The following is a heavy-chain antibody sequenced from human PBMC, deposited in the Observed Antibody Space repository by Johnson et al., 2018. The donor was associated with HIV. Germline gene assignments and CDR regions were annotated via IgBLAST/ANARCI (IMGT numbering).Heavy chain of an antibody. J-gene: IGHJ3*02. V-gene: IGHV3-30*04. CDR3: ARDGGSTRGDAFDI. D-gene: IGHD1-26*01. CDR2: ISYDGSNK. Sequence: QVQLVESGGGVVQPGRSLRLSCAASGFTFSSYAMHWVRQAPGKGLEWVAVISYDGSNKYYADSAKGRFTISRDNSKNTLYLQMNSLRAEDTAVYYCARDGGSTRGDAFDIWGQGTMVTVSS. CDR1: GFTFSSYA.